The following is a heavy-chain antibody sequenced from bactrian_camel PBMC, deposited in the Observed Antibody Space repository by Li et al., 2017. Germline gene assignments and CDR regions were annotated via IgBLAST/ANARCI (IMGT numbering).Heavy chain of an antibody. CDR3: AARGTNAFVRGIWSTDEYNY. V-gene: IGHV3S1*01. CDR2: INIRDGGD. D-gene: IGHD6*01. CDR1: YTSSRNC. Sequence: VQLVESGGGSVQAGGSLRLSCRYTSSRNCMAWLRQAPGREREGVAVINIRDGGDLYTSSVKGRFTISQDIPKNTVYLQMNSLKLEDTAMYYCAARGTNAFVRGIWSTDEYNYWGQGTQVTVS. J-gene: IGHJ4*01.